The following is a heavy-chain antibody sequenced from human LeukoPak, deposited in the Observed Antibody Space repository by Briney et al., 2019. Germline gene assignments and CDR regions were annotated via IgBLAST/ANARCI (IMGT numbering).Heavy chain of an antibody. D-gene: IGHD3-22*01. J-gene: IGHJ4*02. V-gene: IGHV3-30*03. Sequence: PGGSLRLSCAASGFTFSSYGMHWVRQAPGKGLEWVAVISYDGSYKYYADSVKGRFTISRDNSKNTLYLQMNSLRAEDTAVYYCARDSTYYYDSSGYVVIDYWGQGTLVTVSS. CDR1: GFTFSSYG. CDR2: ISYDGSYK. CDR3: ARDSTYYYDSSGYVVIDY.